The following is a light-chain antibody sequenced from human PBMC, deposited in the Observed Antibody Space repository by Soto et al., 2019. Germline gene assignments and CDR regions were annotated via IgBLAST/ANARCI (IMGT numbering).Light chain of an antibody. CDR3: AAWDSSQSGWV. CDR1: RSNLGSHY. Sequence: QSVLTQTHSASGTPGQRVTISCSGSRSNLGSHYVYWYQQLPGSAPKLLIYSDYQRPSGVPDRFSGSKSGTSASLAISGLRSEDEDDYYCAAWDSSQSGWVLGGGTKVTVL. J-gene: IGLJ3*02. V-gene: IGLV1-47*02. CDR2: SDY.